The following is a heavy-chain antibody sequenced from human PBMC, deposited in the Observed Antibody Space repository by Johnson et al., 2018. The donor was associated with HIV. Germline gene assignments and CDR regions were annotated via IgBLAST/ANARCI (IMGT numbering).Heavy chain of an antibody. V-gene: IGHV3-30-3*01. J-gene: IGHJ3*02. Sequence: QVQLVESGGGVVQPGRSLRLSCAASGFTFSSYAMHWVRQAPGKGLEWVAVISYDGSNKYYADSVKGRFTISRDNYKNTLYLQMNSLRTEDTAVDYCAKDLETYGDLRRMDAFDIWGQGTMVTVSS. CDR1: GFTFSSYA. D-gene: IGHD4-17*01. CDR2: ISYDGSNK. CDR3: AKDLETYGDLRRMDAFDI.